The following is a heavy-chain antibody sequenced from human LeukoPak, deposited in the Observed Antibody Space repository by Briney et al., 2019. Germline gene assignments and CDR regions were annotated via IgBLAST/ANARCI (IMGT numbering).Heavy chain of an antibody. J-gene: IGHJ4*02. D-gene: IGHD2-21*01. CDR3: ASLLGGAGGSDY. Sequence: EPSETLSLTCTVSGGSISSYYWSWIRQPAGKGLEWIGYIYYSGSTNYNPSLKSRVTISVDTSKNQFSLKLSSVTAAGTAVYYCASLLGGAGGSDYWGQGTLVTVSS. CDR2: IYYSGST. CDR1: GGSISSYY. V-gene: IGHV4-59*12.